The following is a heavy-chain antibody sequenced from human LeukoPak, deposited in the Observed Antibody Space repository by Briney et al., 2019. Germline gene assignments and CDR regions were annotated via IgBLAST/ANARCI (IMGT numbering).Heavy chain of an antibody. D-gene: IGHD3-22*01. J-gene: IGHJ2*01. CDR3: ARVGGYYPSHWYFDL. V-gene: IGHV1-18*01. Sequence: ASVKVSCKASGYAFTSYGISWVRQAPGQGLEWMGWISAYNGNTNYAQKLQGRVTMTTDTSTSTAYMELRSLRSDDTAVYYCARVGGYYPSHWYFDLWGRGTLVTVSS. CDR1: GYAFTSYG. CDR2: ISAYNGNT.